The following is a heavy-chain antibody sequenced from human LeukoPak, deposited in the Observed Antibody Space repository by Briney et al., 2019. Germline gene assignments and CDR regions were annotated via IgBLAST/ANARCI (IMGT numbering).Heavy chain of an antibody. Sequence: ASVKVSCKASGYSFTTYYIHWVRQAPGQGLEWMGIINPSGGSTTYAQKFQGRVTMTTDTSTSTAYMELRSLRSDDTAVYYCAIRIAAVGNYYYGMDVWGQGTTVTVSS. CDR1: GYSFTTYY. CDR3: AIRIAAVGNYYYGMDV. V-gene: IGHV1-46*01. J-gene: IGHJ6*02. CDR2: INPSGGST. D-gene: IGHD6-13*01.